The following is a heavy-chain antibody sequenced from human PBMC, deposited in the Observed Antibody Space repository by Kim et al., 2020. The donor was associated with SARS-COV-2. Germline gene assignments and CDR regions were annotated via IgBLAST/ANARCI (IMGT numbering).Heavy chain of an antibody. CDR2: INGDGSST. CDR1: GFTFSSSW. J-gene: IGHJ4*02. D-gene: IGHD4-17*01. CDR3: VRASSTVPNLFED. Sequence: GGYLRLSCADSGFTFSSSWMHWVRQAPGKGLLWVSRINGDGSSTNYADSVKGRFTISRDNAKNTLYLQINSLRAEDTAVFYCVRASSTVPNLFEDWGQGTLVTVSS. V-gene: IGHV3-74*01.